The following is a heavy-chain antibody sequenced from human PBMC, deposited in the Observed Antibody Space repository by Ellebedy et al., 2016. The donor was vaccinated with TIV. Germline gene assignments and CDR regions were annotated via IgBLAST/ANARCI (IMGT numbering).Heavy chain of an antibody. CDR2: ISSSSSYT. D-gene: IGHD3-10*01. CDR3: ARGSPYGLGSYFMDY. V-gene: IGHV3-11*05. Sequence: GGSLRLSCAASGFTFSDYYMSWIRQAPGKGLQWVSYISSSSSYTNYADSVKGRFTISRDNAKNSLYLQMNSLRADDTAVFYCARGSPYGLGSYFMDYWGQGTLVTVSS. J-gene: IGHJ4*02. CDR1: GFTFSDYY.